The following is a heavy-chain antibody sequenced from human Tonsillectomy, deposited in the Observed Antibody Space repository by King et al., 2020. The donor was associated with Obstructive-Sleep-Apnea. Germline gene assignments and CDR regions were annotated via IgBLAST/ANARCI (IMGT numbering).Heavy chain of an antibody. CDR3: AKGSYRHDY. CDR1: GFTFSDYW. D-gene: IGHD3-16*02. V-gene: IGHV3-7*01. J-gene: IGHJ4*02. CDR2: IKQDGSKK. Sequence: VQLVESGGGLVQSGGSLRLSCAASGFTFSDYWMTWGRQAPGKGLEGGANIKQDGSKKYYVASVKGRVTISRDNADNSLSLQMDSLRAEDTAVYYCAKGSYRHDYWGQGTLVTVSS.